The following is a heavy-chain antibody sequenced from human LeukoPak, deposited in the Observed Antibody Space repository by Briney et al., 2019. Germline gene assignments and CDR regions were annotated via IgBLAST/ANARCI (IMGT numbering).Heavy chain of an antibody. D-gene: IGHD5-18*01. J-gene: IGHJ4*02. CDR2: INPNSGGT. CDR1: GYTFTDYY. CDR3: ARERGYSYGYYHF. V-gene: IGHV1-2*02. Sequence: GASVKVSCKASGYTFTDYYMHWVRQAPGQGLEWMGWINPNSGGTNYAQKFQGRVTMTRDTYISTAYMELSRLRSDDTAVYYCARERGYSYGYYHFWGQGTLVTVSS.